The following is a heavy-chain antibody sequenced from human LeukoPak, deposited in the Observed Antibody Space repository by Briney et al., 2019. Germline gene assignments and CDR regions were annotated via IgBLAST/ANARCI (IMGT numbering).Heavy chain of an antibody. CDR1: GYTFTSYY. Sequence: ASVKVSCKASGYTFTSYYMHWVRQAPGQGLEWMGIINPSGGSTSYAQKFQGRVTMTRDTSTSTVYMELSSLRSEDTAVYYCARERGYSYGSSYYYYGMDVWGQGTTVTVSS. CDR3: ARERGYSYGSSYYYYGMDV. J-gene: IGHJ6*02. D-gene: IGHD5-18*01. V-gene: IGHV1-46*01. CDR2: INPSGGST.